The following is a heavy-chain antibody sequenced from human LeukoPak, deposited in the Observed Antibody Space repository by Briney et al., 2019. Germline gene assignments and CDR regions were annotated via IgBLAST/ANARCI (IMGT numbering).Heavy chain of an antibody. CDR1: GGSISSYY. CDR2: IYYSGST. V-gene: IGHV4-59*01. J-gene: IGHJ4*02. CDR3: AGSITIFGVVDY. Sequence: PSETLSLTCTVSGGSISSYYWSWIRQPPGKGLERIGYIYYSGSTNYNPSLKSRVTISVDTSKNQFSLKLSSVTAADTAVYYCAGSITIFGVVDYWGQGTLVTVSS. D-gene: IGHD3-3*01.